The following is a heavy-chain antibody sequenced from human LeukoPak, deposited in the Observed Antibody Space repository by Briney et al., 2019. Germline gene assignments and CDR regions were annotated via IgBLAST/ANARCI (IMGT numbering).Heavy chain of an antibody. V-gene: IGHV3-11*01. Sequence: GGSLRLSCAASGFTFSDYYMSWIRQAPGKGLEWVSYISSSGSTIYYADSVKGRFTISRDNAKNSLYLQMNSLRAEDTAVYYCARDRYYDFWSGYSNWFDPWGQGTLVTVSS. D-gene: IGHD3-3*01. CDR2: ISSSGSTI. CDR3: ARDRYYDFWSGYSNWFDP. CDR1: GFTFSDYY. J-gene: IGHJ5*02.